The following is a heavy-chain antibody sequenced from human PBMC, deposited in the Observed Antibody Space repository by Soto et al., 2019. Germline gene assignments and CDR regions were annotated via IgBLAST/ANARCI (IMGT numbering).Heavy chain of an antibody. CDR3: VRGDGDYYDGNGYLGRH. CDR1: GFTFSTYW. Sequence: EVQLVESGGGLVQPGGSLRLSCAASGFTFSTYWMHWVRQAPGKGLVWVSRIKNDGSGTYYVDSVGGRFTISRDNAKNTLYLQMNSLRAEDTAVYYCVRGDGDYYDGNGYLGRHWGQGTLVTVSS. J-gene: IGHJ4*02. V-gene: IGHV3-74*01. CDR2: IKNDGSGT. D-gene: IGHD3-22*01.